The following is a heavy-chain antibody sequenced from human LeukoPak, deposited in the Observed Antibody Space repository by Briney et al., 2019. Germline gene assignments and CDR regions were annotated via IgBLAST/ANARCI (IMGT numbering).Heavy chain of an antibody. CDR2: IDWDDDK. Sequence: SGPALVKPTQTLTLTCTFSGFSLSTSGMCVSWIRQPPGKALEWLARIDWDDDKYYSTSLKTKLTISKDTSKNQVVLTMTNMDPVDTATYYCARIRATGYCSSTSCYLGGYYYYYMDVWGKGTTVTVSS. J-gene: IGHJ6*03. D-gene: IGHD2-2*03. CDR3: ARIRATGYCSSTSCYLGGYYYYYMDV. V-gene: IGHV2-70*11. CDR1: GFSLSTSGMC.